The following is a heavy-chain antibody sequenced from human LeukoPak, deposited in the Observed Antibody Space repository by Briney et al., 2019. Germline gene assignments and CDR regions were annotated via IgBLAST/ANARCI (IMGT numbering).Heavy chain of an antibody. CDR1: GGTFNNYA. Sequence: SVKVSCKASGGTFNNYAMSWVRQAPGQGLEWMGGIIPIFGTTNYAQRFQGRVTVTADKSTSTAYMELSSLRSEDTGVYYCARRGVVAATRFNYYYYMDVWGKGTTVTVSS. CDR2: IIPIFGTT. V-gene: IGHV1-69*06. D-gene: IGHD2-15*01. CDR3: ARRGVVAATRFNYYYYMDV. J-gene: IGHJ6*03.